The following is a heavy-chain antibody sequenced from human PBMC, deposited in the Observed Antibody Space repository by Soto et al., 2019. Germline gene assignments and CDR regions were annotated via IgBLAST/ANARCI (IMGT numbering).Heavy chain of an antibody. CDR2: IYPGNSDT. CDR1: GYSFSNYL. CDR3: PRREVTRSSSPFGSRTYCYCMDV. J-gene: IGHJ6*01. D-gene: IGHD6-6*01. V-gene: IGHV5-51*01. Sequence: PGESLKISCKGSGYSFSNYLICWVRQMRGKGLEWMGIIYPGNSDTTYSPSFQGQVTISADKSISTAYLRWNSLKASDTAMYYCPRREVTRSSSPFGSRTYCYCMDVCGQGTTVTVCS.